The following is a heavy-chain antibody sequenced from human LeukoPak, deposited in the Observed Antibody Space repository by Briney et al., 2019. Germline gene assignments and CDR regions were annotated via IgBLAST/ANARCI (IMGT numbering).Heavy chain of an antibody. V-gene: IGHV1-18*01. Sequence: ASVKVSCKASGYSFTSYGISWVRQAPGQGLEWMGWISAYNGNTNCAQKLQGRVTMTTDTSTSTAYMELRSLTSGDTAVYYCARDRGPSYCSSTTCRTLDWWGQGTLVTVSS. D-gene: IGHD2-2*01. CDR3: ARDRGPSYCSSTTCRTLDW. CDR2: ISAYNGNT. J-gene: IGHJ4*02. CDR1: GYSFTSYG.